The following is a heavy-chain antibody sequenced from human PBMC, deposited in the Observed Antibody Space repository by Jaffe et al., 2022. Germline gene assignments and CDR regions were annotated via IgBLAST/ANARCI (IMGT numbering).Heavy chain of an antibody. V-gene: IGHV3-15*01. J-gene: IGHJ6*03. D-gene: IGHD4-17*01. CDR3: TTGMGMTTAPGGPKYYMDV. CDR1: GFTFSNAW. Sequence: EVQLVESGGGLVKPGGSLRLSCAASGFTFSNAWMSWVRQAPGKGLEWVGRIKSKTDGGTTDYAAPVKGRFTISRDDSKNTLYLQMNSLKTEDTAVYYCTTGMGMTTAPGGPKYYMDVWGKGTTVTVSS. CDR2: IKSKTDGGTT.